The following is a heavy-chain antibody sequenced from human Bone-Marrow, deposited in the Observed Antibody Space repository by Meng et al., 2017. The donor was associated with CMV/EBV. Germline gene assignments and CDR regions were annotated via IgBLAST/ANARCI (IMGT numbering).Heavy chain of an antibody. Sequence: ASVKVSCKASGYTFTSYDINWVRQATGQGLEWMGWMNPNSGNTGYAQKFQGRVTMTRNTSISTAYMELSSLRSEDTAVYYCARGPEPGSGSYFRFVGNWFDPWGQGTLVTVSS. D-gene: IGHD3-10*01. J-gene: IGHJ5*02. CDR1: GYTFTSYD. CDR3: ARGPEPGSGSYFRFVGNWFDP. V-gene: IGHV1-8*01. CDR2: MNPNSGNT.